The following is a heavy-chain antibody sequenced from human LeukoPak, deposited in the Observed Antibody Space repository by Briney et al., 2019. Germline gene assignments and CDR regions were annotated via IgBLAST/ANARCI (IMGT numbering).Heavy chain of an antibody. CDR3: ARLTQLNYVVS. J-gene: IGHJ4*02. CDR2: IYPGDSKT. D-gene: IGHD3-10*01. Sequence: GESLKISCKGSGYTFASYWIGWVRQMPGKGLEWMGIIYPGDSKTRYGPSFQGQVTISADKSLSTAYLQWSSLEASDTAMYYCARLTQLNYVVSWGQGTLVTVSS. CDR1: GYTFASYW. V-gene: IGHV5-51*01.